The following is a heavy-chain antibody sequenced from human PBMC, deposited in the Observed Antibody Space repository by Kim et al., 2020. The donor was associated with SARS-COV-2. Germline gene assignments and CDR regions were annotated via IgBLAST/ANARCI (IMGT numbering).Heavy chain of an antibody. CDR2: IYYSGST. D-gene: IGHD3-16*01. Sequence: SETLSLTCTVSGGSISSGGYYWSWIRQHPGKGLEWIGYIYYSGSTYYNPSLKSRVTISVDTSKNQFSLKLSSVTAADTAVYYCAQGDDSDYYYYGMDVWGQGTTVTVSS. CDR3: AQGDDSDYYYYGMDV. J-gene: IGHJ6*02. V-gene: IGHV4-31*03. CDR1: GGSISSGGYY.